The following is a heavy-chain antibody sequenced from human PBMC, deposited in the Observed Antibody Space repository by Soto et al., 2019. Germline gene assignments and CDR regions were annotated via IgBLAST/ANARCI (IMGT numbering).Heavy chain of an antibody. V-gene: IGHV3-48*01. Sequence: GGSLRLSCAASGFTFSSYSMNWVRQAPGKGLEWVSYISSSSSTIYYADSVKGRFTISRDNAKNSLYLQMNSLRAEDTAVYYCASDIAAAGPLSAFDIWGQGTMVTVSS. CDR1: GFTFSSYS. CDR2: ISSSSSTI. D-gene: IGHD6-13*01. CDR3: ASDIAAAGPLSAFDI. J-gene: IGHJ3*02.